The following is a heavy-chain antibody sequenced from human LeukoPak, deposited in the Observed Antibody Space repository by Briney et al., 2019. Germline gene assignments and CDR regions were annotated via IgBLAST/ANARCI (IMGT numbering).Heavy chain of an antibody. CDR1: GFTFSSYG. J-gene: IGHJ4*02. D-gene: IGHD5-12*01. Sequence: GGSPRLSCAASGFTFSSYGMHWVRQAPGKGLEWVAVIWYDGSNKYYADSVKGRFTISRDNSKNTLYLQMNSLRAEDTAVYYCARGVVATGFDYWGQGTLVTVSS. V-gene: IGHV3-33*01. CDR3: ARGVVATGFDY. CDR2: IWYDGSNK.